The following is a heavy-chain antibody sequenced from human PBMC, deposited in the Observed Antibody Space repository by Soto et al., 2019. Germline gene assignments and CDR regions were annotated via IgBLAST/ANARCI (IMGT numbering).Heavy chain of an antibody. D-gene: IGHD6-19*01. V-gene: IGHV1-3*01. CDR3: ARVGSGILAVAPNNWFDP. CDR2: INAGNGNT. CDR1: GYTFTSYA. Sequence: ASVKVSCKASGYTFTSYAMHWVRQAPGQRLEWMGWINAGNGNTKYSQKFQGRVTITRDTSASTAYMELSSLRSEDTAVYYCARVGSGILAVAPNNWFDPWGQGTLVTVSS. J-gene: IGHJ5*02.